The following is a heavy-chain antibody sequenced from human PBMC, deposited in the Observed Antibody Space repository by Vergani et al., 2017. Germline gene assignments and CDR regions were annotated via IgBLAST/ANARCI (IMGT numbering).Heavy chain of an antibody. CDR2: IYYSGST. Sequence: QVQLQESGPGLVKPSQTLSLTCTVSGGSISSGDYYWSWIRQPPGKGLEWIGYIYYSGSTYYNPSLKSLVTISVDTSKNQFPLKLSSVTAADTAVYYCAREDCSGGSCFPYAWGQGTLVTVSS. J-gene: IGHJ5*02. D-gene: IGHD2-15*01. CDR3: AREDCSGGSCFPYA. CDR1: GGSISSGDYY. V-gene: IGHV4-30-4*08.